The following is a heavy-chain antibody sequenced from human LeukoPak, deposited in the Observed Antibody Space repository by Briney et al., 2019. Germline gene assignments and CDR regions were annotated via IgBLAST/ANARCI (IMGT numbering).Heavy chain of an antibody. CDR2: ISSGSGTI. CDR3: ARDRAAPTWYFDL. D-gene: IGHD2-15*01. J-gene: IGHJ2*01. V-gene: IGHV3-48*01. Sequence: TGGSLRLSCAASGFTFSGYSMNWLRQAPGKGQEWISYISSGSGTIYYADSVKGRFTISRDNGKNSLYLQMNSLRVEDTAVYYCARDRAAPTWYFDLWGRGTLVTVSS. CDR1: GFTFSGYS.